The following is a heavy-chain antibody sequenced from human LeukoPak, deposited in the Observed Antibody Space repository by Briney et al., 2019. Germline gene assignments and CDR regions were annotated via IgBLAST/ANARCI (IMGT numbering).Heavy chain of an antibody. J-gene: IGHJ6*03. CDR3: AKLVDYCEGRTCFTTYYYTDI. CDR2: IRDDGSSE. CDR1: GLTFSISG. D-gene: IGHD4/OR15-4a*01. V-gene: IGHV3-30*02. Sequence: GGSLRLSCTVSGLTFSISGMHWVRQAPCKGLEWVTFIRDDGSSEHYADSVKGRFTVSRDHSKNTVYLQMNSLTLEDTAVYYCAKLVDYCEGRTCFTTYYYTDIWGKGTTVTVSS.